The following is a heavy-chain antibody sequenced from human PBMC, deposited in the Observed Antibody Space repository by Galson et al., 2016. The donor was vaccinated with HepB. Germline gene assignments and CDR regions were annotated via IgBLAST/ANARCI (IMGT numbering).Heavy chain of an antibody. J-gene: IGHJ3*01. D-gene: IGHD2-21*01. CDR3: ARDPAYSAFDL. Sequence: SLRLSCAASGFTFGNYWMSWVCQAPGEGLELVANISPDGSAISYVDSVKGRFTISRDNPKKSLYLQMNSLRAEDTAVFYCARDPAYSAFDLWGQGTKVIVSS. CDR1: GFTFGNYW. V-gene: IGHV3-7*04. CDR2: ISPDGSAI.